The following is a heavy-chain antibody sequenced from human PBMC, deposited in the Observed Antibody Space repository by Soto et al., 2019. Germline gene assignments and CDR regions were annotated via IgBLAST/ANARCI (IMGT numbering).Heavy chain of an antibody. CDR2: ISGSGGST. CDR3: AKNVWGITIFGGMDV. J-gene: IGHJ6*02. V-gene: IGHV3-23*01. D-gene: IGHD3-9*01. Sequence: GGSLRLSCAASGFTFSSYSMSWVRQAPGKGLEWVSAISGSGGSTYYADSVKGRFTISRHNSKNTLYLQMNSLRAEDTAVYYCAKNVWGITIFGGMDVWGQGTTVTVSS. CDR1: GFTFSSYS.